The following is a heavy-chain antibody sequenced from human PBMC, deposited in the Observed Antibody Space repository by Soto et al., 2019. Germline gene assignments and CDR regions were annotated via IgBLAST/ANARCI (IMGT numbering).Heavy chain of an antibody. Sequence: QVQLVESGGGVVQPGRSLRLSCAASGFTFSSYGMHWVRQAPGKGLEWVAVIWYDGSNKYYADSVKGRFTISRDNSKNTLYLQMNSLRAEDTAVYYCARGPGYCSSTSCFYFDYWGQGTLVTVPS. V-gene: IGHV3-33*01. J-gene: IGHJ4*02. CDR1: GFTFSSYG. CDR2: IWYDGSNK. D-gene: IGHD2-2*01. CDR3: ARGPGYCSSTSCFYFDY.